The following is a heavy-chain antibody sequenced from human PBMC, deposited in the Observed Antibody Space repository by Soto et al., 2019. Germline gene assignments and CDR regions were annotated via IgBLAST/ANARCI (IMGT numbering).Heavy chain of an antibody. CDR2: IYYSGST. CDR3: ARLGGDV. V-gene: IGHV4-59*01. D-gene: IGHD3-16*01. Sequence: QVQLQESGPGLVEPSETLSLTCTVSGGSISSYYWSWIRQPPGKGLEWIGYIYYSGSTNYNPSLKSRVTISVDTSKNQFSLKLSSVTAADTAVYYCARLGGDVWGQGTTVTVSS. CDR1: GGSISSYY. J-gene: IGHJ6*02.